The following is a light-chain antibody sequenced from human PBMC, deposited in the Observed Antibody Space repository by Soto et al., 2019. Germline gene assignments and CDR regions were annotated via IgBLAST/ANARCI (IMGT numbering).Light chain of an antibody. Sequence: DIQMTHSPSTLSASVLYIVTITFRSSQSISSWLAWYQQKPGKAPKLLIYKASGLESGVPSRFSGSGSGTEITLTISSLQPDDFATYYCQNYNSYSEEFGQGTKVDIK. J-gene: IGKJ1*01. V-gene: IGKV1-5*03. CDR2: KAS. CDR3: QNYNSYSEE. CDR1: QSISSW.